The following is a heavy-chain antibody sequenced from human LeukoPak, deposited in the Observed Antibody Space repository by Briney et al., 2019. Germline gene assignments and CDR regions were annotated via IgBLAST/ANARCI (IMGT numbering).Heavy chain of an antibody. CDR1: GFTFSSYG. CDR3: AKSGITIFGVGPDAFDI. Sequence: GGSLRLSCAASGFTFSSYGMHWVRQAPGKGLEWVAFIRYDGSNKYYADSVKGRFTISRDNSKNTLYLQMNSLRAEDTAVYYCAKSGITIFGVGPDAFDIWGQGTMVTVSS. CDR2: IRYDGSNK. J-gene: IGHJ3*02. D-gene: IGHD3-3*01. V-gene: IGHV3-30*02.